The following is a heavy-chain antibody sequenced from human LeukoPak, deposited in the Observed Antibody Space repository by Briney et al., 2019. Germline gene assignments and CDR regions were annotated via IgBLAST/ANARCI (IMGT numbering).Heavy chain of an antibody. J-gene: IGHJ4*02. CDR1: GFTFDDYA. V-gene: IGHV3-43D*03. CDR2: ISWDGGGT. D-gene: IGHD1-1*01. CDR3: AKATGNLGN. Sequence: KSGGSLRLSCAASGFTFDDYAMHWVRQAPGKGLEWVSLISWDGGGTYYADTVKGRFTISRDNSKNTLYVQMNSLTAEDTAIYYCAKATGNLGNWGQGTLVTVSS.